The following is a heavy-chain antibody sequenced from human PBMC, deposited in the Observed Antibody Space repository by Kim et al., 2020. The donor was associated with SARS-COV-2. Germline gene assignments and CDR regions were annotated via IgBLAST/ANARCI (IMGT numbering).Heavy chain of an antibody. V-gene: IGHV5-10-1*01. Sequence: GESLKISCKGSGYSFTSYWISWVRQMPGKGLEWMGRIYPSDSYTKYSPSFQGHVTISTDKSISTAYRQWSNLKASDTAMYYCARHIAARPWLYYYGMDVWGQGTTVTVSS. CDR2: IYPSDSYT. J-gene: IGHJ6*02. D-gene: IGHD6-6*01. CDR3: ARHIAARPWLYYYGMDV. CDR1: GYSFTSYW.